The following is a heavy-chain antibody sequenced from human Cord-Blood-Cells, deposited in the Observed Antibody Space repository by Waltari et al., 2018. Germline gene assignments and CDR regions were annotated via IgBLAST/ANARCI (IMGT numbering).Heavy chain of an antibody. Sequence: QVQLQQWGAGLLKPSETLSPTCAVYGGSFSGYYWSWIRQPPGKGLEWLGESNHSGSTNYNPSLKSRVTISVDTSKNQFSLKLSSVTAADTAVYYCARGVDTAMQNYYGMDVWGQGTTVTVSS. V-gene: IGHV4-34*01. CDR1: GGSFSGYY. CDR2: SNHSGST. D-gene: IGHD5-18*01. CDR3: ARGVDTAMQNYYGMDV. J-gene: IGHJ6*02.